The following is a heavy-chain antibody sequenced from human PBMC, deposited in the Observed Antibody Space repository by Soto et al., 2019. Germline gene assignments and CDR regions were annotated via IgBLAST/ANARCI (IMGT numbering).Heavy chain of an antibody. CDR1: GGTFSSYA. CDR3: ARGQPVYDYVWGSYRSDAFDI. J-gene: IGHJ3*02. Sequence: ASVKVSCKASGGTFSSYAISWLRQSPGQGLEWMGGIIPIFGTANYAQKFQGRVTITADESTSTAYMELSSLRSEDTAVYYCARGQPVYDYVWGSYRSDAFDIWGQGTMVTVSS. D-gene: IGHD3-16*02. V-gene: IGHV1-69*13. CDR2: IIPIFGTA.